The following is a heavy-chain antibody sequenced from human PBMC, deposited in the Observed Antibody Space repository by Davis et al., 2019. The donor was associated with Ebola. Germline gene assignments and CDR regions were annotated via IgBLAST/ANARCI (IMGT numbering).Heavy chain of an antibody. D-gene: IGHD6-6*01. J-gene: IGHJ4*02. Sequence: ASVKVSCKVSGYTLTELSMHWVRQAPGKGLEWMGGFDPEDGETIYAQKFQGRVTMTEDTSTDTAYMELSSLRAEDTAVYYCAKEGADSSSCYYWGQGTLVTVSS. CDR1: GYTLTELS. V-gene: IGHV1-24*01. CDR3: AKEGADSSSCYY. CDR2: FDPEDGET.